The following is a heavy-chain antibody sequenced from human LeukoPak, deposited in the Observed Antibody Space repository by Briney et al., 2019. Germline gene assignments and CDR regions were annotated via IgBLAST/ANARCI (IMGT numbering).Heavy chain of an antibody. D-gene: IGHD3-22*01. V-gene: IGHV4-59*01. J-gene: IGHJ6*03. CDR3: AGDGYYDSSGYRTYYYYMDV. CDR1: GGSISSYY. CDR2: IYYSGST. Sequence: PSETLSLTCTVSGGSISSYYWSWIRQPPGKGLEWIGYIYYSGSTNYNPSLKSRVTISVDTSKNQFSLKLSSVTAADTAVYYCAGDGYYDSSGYRTYYYYMDVWGKGTTVTVSS.